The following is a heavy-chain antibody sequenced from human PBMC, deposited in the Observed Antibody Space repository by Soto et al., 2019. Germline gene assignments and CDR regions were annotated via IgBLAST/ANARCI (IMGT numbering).Heavy chain of an antibody. CDR2: INHSGST. D-gene: IGHD3-3*01. CDR3: ARAGEALITIFGVVTKNWFDP. J-gene: IGHJ5*02. CDR1: GGSFSGYY. V-gene: IGHV4-34*01. Sequence: SETLSLTCAVYGGSFSGYYWSWIRQPPGKGLEWIGEINHSGSTNYNPSLKSRVTISVDTSKNQFSLKLSSVTAADTAVYYCARAGEALITIFGVVTKNWFDPWGQGTLVTVSS.